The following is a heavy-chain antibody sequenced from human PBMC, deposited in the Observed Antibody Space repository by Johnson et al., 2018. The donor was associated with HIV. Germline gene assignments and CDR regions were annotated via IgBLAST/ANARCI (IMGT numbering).Heavy chain of an antibody. Sequence: QVQLVESGGGVVQPGRSLRLSCAASGFSFSGSAMHWVRQAPGKGLEWVAGISYDGSNKYYADSVKGRFTISRDNSKNTLYLQMNSLRAEDTAVYYCARERDYKVWSGQQSRHAFDIWGQGTMVTVSS. CDR1: GFSFSGSA. CDR3: ARERDYKVWSGQQSRHAFDI. D-gene: IGHD3-3*01. J-gene: IGHJ3*02. CDR2: ISYDGSNK. V-gene: IGHV3-30*04.